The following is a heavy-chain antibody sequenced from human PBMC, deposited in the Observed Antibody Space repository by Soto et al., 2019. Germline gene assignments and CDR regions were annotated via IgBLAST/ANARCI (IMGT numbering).Heavy chain of an antibody. J-gene: IGHJ3*02. CDR3: ARATGYSYDAFDI. Sequence: SETLSLTCAVYVGSFSGYYWSWIRQPPGKGLEWIGEINHSGSTNYNPSLKSRVTISVDTSKNQFSLKLSSVTAADTAVYYCARATGYSYDAFDIWGQGTMVTVSS. CDR1: VGSFSGYY. D-gene: IGHD5-18*01. CDR2: INHSGST. V-gene: IGHV4-34*01.